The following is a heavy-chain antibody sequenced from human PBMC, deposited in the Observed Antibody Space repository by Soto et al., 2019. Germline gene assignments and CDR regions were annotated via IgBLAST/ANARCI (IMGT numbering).Heavy chain of an antibody. Sequence: SETLSLTCSVYGGSSRAYHWSWIRQSPGEGLEWIGEFSYSGSLNYNPSLKRRVAVSLDTSTDHFSLTMTSVTAADTGVYFWAGGPRYWSFALWGRGTLVTVSS. CDR3: AGGPRYWSFAL. D-gene: IGHD1-20*01. CDR2: FSYSGSL. CDR1: GGSSRAYH. V-gene: IGHV4-34*01. J-gene: IGHJ2*01.